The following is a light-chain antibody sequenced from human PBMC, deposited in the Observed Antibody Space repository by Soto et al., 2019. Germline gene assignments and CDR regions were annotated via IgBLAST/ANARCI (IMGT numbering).Light chain of an antibody. J-gene: IGKJ1*01. CDR1: QSVSSSH. CDR3: QQYGRSPPWT. Sequence: EIVLTQSPGTLSLSPGERATLSCRASQSVSSSHLAWYQQKPGLAPRLLIYGASSRATGIPDRFGGSGSGTDFTLTISRLEPDDFAVYYCQQYGRSPPWTFGQGTKVEIK. V-gene: IGKV3-20*01. CDR2: GAS.